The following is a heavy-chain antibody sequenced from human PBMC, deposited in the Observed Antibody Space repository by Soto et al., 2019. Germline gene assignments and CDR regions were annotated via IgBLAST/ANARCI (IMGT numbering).Heavy chain of an antibody. V-gene: IGHV3-21*01. CDR3: ARDRGYDAHDYYYNAMDV. CDR2: IRGFSPYT. CDR1: GFTFRTYT. J-gene: IGHJ6*02. Sequence: GGSLRLSCISSGFTFRTYTMNWVRQAPGKGLEWVSGIRGFSPYTFYAESVKGRFTISRDNAKNSLYLQMNSLRAEDTAVYYCARDRGYDAHDYYYNAMDVWGQGTTATVS. D-gene: IGHD3-10*01.